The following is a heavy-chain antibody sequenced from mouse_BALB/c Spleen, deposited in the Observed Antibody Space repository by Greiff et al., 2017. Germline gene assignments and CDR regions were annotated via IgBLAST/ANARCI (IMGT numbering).Heavy chain of an antibody. Sequence: VQLQQSGAELVRPGSSVKISCKASGYAFSSYWMNWVKQRPGQGLEWIGQIYPGDGDTNYNGKFKGKATLTADKSSSTAYMQLSSLTSEDSAVYFCARSVYYGSSYVAMDYWGQGTSVTVSS. D-gene: IGHD1-1*01. J-gene: IGHJ4*01. CDR3: ARSVYYGSSYVAMDY. V-gene: IGHV1-80*01. CDR2: IYPGDGDT. CDR1: GYAFSSYW.